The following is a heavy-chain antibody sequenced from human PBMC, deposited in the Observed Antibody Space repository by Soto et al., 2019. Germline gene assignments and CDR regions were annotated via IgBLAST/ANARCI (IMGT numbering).Heavy chain of an antibody. CDR2: IYYSGST. J-gene: IGHJ5*02. CDR3: APRWLPGGDYEVGWFDP. V-gene: IGHV4-39*01. D-gene: IGHD4-17*01. CDR1: GGSISSSSYY. Sequence: SQTLSLTCTVSGGSISSSSYYWGWIRQPPGKGLEWIGSIYYSGSTYYNPSLKSRVTISVDTSKNQFSLKLSSVTAADTAVYYCAPRWLPGGDYEVGWFDPWGQGTLVTVSS.